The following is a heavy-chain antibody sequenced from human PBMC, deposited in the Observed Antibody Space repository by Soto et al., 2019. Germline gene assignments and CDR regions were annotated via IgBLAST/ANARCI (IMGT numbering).Heavy chain of an antibody. Sequence: QVQLVESGGGVVQPGMSLRLSCATSGFSFSSHAMHWVHQAPGKGLEWVAQIWYDGSNRYYADSMRGRFTISRDFFKNTAFLQMDSLRAEDTAVYYCARDGQNLAPYAFDMWGQGTLVTVSS. J-gene: IGHJ3*02. CDR1: GFSFSSHA. CDR2: IWYDGSNR. CDR3: ARDGQNLAPYAFDM. V-gene: IGHV3-33*01.